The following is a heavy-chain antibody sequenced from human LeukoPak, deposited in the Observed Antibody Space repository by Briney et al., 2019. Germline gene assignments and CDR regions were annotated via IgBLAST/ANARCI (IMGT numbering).Heavy chain of an antibody. V-gene: IGHV3-7*01. CDR3: ARDRGWRSSGYYLYYFDF. CDR1: GFTLSGYF. J-gene: IGHJ4*02. Sequence: PGGSLRLSCAASGFTLSGYFMSWVRQAPEEGLEWVASIKGDGSEKYYVDSVKGRFTISRDNAKNSLYLQMNSLRAEDTAMYYCARDRGWRSSGYYLYYFDFWGQGTLVTVSS. CDR2: IKGDGSEK. D-gene: IGHD3-22*01.